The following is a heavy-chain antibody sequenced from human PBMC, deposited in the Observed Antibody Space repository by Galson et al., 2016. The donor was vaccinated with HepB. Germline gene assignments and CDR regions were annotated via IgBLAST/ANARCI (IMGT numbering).Heavy chain of an antibody. CDR2: ISGSGGST. Sequence: SLRLSCAASGFTLSSYAMSWVRQAPGEGLEWISGISGSGGSTFYADSVKGRFTISRDKSKNTLYLQMNSLRAEDTAVYHCAKSPWYDSSGYYYFDYWGQGTLVTVSS. J-gene: IGHJ4*02. D-gene: IGHD3-22*01. CDR1: GFTLSSYA. V-gene: IGHV3-23*01. CDR3: AKSPWYDSSGYYYFDY.